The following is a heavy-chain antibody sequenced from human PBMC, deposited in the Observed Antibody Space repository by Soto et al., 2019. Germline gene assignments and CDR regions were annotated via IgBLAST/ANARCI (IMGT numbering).Heavy chain of an antibody. J-gene: IGHJ3*01. Sequence: EVPLVESGGGLVRPGGSLRLSCAASGFTFSYYWMHWVRQAPGKGLVWVSRIHSDGSSTTYADFVKGRFIISRDNAGNTGDLQMNRVRVEDTGVYYWARGARGAFDLWGQGTGVTVSS. CDR1: GFTFSYYW. CDR2: IHSDGSST. D-gene: IGHD1-26*01. CDR3: ARGARGAFDL. V-gene: IGHV3-74*01.